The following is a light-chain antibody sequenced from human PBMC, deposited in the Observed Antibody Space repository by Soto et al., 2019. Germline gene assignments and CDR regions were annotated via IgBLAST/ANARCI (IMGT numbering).Light chain of an antibody. V-gene: IGLV2-11*01. Sequence: QSALTQPRSVSGSPGQSVTISCTGTSSDVGGYNYVSWYQQHPGKAPKLMIYDVGKRPSGVPDRCSGSKSGNTASLTISGLQAEDEADYYCCSYAGSYPVVFGGGTKLTVL. CDR3: CSYAGSYPVV. J-gene: IGLJ2*01. CDR1: SSDVGGYNY. CDR2: DVG.